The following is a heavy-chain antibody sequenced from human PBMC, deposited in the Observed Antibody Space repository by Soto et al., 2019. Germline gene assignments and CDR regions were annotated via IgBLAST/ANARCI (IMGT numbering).Heavy chain of an antibody. Sequence: ASVKVSCKVSGYTLTELSMHWVRQAPRKGLEWMGGFDPEDGETIYAQKFQGRVTMTEDTSADTAYMELSSLRSEDTAVYYCATAVRTANYYYYYYIDVWGKGTTVTGSS. CDR2: FDPEDGET. CDR3: ATAVRTANYYYYYYIDV. J-gene: IGHJ6*03. CDR1: GYTLTELS. V-gene: IGHV1-24*01. D-gene: IGHD6-25*01.